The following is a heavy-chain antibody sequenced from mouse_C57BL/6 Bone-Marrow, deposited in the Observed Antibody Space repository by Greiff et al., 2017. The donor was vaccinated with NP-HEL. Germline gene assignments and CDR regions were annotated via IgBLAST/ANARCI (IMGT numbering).Heavy chain of an antibody. J-gene: IGHJ2*01. V-gene: IGHV1-59*01. CDR2: IDPSDSYT. D-gene: IGHD3-2*02. Sequence: QVQLQQPGAELVRPGTSVKLSCKASGYTFTSYWMHWVKQRPGQGLEWIGVIDPSDSYTNYNQKFKGKATLTVDTSSSTAYMQLSSLTSEDSAVYYCARSCRLLYFDYWGQGTTLTVSS. CDR3: ARSCRLLYFDY. CDR1: GYTFTSYW.